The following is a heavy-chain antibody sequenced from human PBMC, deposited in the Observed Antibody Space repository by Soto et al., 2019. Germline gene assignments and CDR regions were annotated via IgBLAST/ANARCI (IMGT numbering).Heavy chain of an antibody. Sequence: QVQLQESGPGLVKPSETLSLTCTVSGGSVSSGSYYWSWIRQPPGKGLEWIGYIYYSGSTNYNPSLKSRVTISVDTSKNQFSLKLSSVTAVDTAVYYCARGRRSVGATIYFDYWGQGTLVTVSS. J-gene: IGHJ4*02. CDR1: GGSVSSGSYY. CDR2: IYYSGST. V-gene: IGHV4-61*01. D-gene: IGHD1-26*01. CDR3: ARGRRSVGATIYFDY.